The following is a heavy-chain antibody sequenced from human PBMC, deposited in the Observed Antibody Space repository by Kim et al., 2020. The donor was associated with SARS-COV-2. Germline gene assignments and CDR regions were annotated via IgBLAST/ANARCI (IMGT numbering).Heavy chain of an antibody. CDR2: ISSSSSYI. CDR1: GFTFSSYS. Sequence: GGSLRLSCAASGFTFSSYSMNWVRQAPGKGLEWVSSISSSSSYIYYADSVKGRFTISRDNAKNSLYLQMNSLRAEDTAVYYCARDPSIVVVPAATRFDPWGQGTLVTVSS. J-gene: IGHJ5*02. D-gene: IGHD2-2*01. V-gene: IGHV3-21*01. CDR3: ARDPSIVVVPAATRFDP.